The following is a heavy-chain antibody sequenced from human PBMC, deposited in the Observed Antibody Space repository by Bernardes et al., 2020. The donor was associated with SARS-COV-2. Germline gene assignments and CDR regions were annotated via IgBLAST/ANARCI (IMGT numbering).Heavy chain of an antibody. CDR1: GGSISSYY. V-gene: IGHV4-59*01. CDR2: GYYSGIT. CDR3: ARDAYSDFWSNYYPYWYFDL. D-gene: IGHD3-3*01. Sequence: SETLSLTCTVSGGSISSYYWSWIRQPPVKGLEWIGYGYYSGITNYNPSLKSRVTLSVDTSKNQFSLKLTSVTAADTAVYYCARDAYSDFWSNYYPYWYFDLWGRGTLVTVSS. J-gene: IGHJ2*01.